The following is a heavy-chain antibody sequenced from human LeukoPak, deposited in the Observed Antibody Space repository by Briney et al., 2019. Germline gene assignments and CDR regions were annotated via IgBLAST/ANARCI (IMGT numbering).Heavy chain of an antibody. CDR2: INPSGGST. Sequence: ASVKVSCKASGYTFTSYYMHWVRQAPGQGLEWMGIINPSGGSTSYAQKFQGRVTMTRDTSTSTVYMELSSLRSEDTAVYYCARDFVVVITSFYSAWGAFDIWGQGTMVTVSS. CDR3: ARDFVVVITSFYSAWGAFDI. CDR1: GYTFTSYY. V-gene: IGHV1-46*01. D-gene: IGHD3-22*01. J-gene: IGHJ3*02.